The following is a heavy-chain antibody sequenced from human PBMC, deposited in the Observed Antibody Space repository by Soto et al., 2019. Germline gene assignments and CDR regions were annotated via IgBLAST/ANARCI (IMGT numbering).Heavy chain of an antibody. CDR3: TRINAGTGYYYGMDV. D-gene: IGHD3-10*01. CDR2: ISGSGGST. J-gene: IGHJ6*02. CDR1: GFTFSSYA. V-gene: IGHV3-23*01. Sequence: GSLRLSCAASGFTFSSYAMSWVRQAPGKGLEWVSAISGSGGSTYYADSVKGQFTISRDNSKNTLYLQMNSLRAEDTAVYYCTRINAGTGYYYGMDVWGQGTTVTVSS.